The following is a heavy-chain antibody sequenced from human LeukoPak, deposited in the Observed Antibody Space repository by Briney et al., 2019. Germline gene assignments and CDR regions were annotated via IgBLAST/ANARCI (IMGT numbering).Heavy chain of an antibody. CDR3: ARQVVVTASDY. CDR2: LYYSGST. D-gene: IGHD2-21*02. Sequence: SETLSLTCTVSGGSISSSSYYWGWIRQPPGKGLEWIGSLYYSGSTYYNPSLKSRVTISVDASKNQFSLKLTSVTDADTAMYYCARQVVVTASDYWGQGTLVTVSS. CDR1: GGSISSSSYY. J-gene: IGHJ4*02. V-gene: IGHV4-39*01.